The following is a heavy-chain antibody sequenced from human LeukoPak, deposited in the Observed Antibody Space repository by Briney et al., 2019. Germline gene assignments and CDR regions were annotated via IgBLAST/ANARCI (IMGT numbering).Heavy chain of an antibody. CDR2: VDPEDGEI. D-gene: IGHD1-26*01. J-gene: IGHJ4*02. CDR1: GYTLTELS. Sequence: ASVKVSCKVSGYTLTELSMHWVRQAPGKGLEWMGGVDPEDGEIIYAQKFQGRVTMTEDTSTATAYMELSSLRSEDTAVYYCAIDVGELLTYWGQGTLVTVSS. CDR3: AIDVGELLTY. V-gene: IGHV1-24*01.